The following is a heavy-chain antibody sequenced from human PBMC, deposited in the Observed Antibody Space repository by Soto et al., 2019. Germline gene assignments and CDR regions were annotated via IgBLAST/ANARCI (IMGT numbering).Heavy chain of an antibody. J-gene: IGHJ4*02. CDR3: EKDLPQSDY. CDR1: GFTFSDHG. Sequence: GGSLRIWGAASGFTFSDHGMSWVRQSPGKGPEWVANIKSYGSVKKYVDSVRCRFTIYRDNSRNSLFLQMNSMRAEDTALYYGEKDLPQSDYGGQGTLVTVSS. CDR2: IKSYGSVK. V-gene: IGHV3-7*03.